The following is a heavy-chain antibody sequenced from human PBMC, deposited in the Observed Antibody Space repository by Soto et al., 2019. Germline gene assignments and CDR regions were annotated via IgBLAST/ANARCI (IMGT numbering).Heavy chain of an antibody. CDR1: GGSISSGGYS. CDR2: IYHSGST. D-gene: IGHD2-2*01. J-gene: IGHJ5*02. CDR3: ARVPDR. V-gene: IGHV4-30-2*01. Sequence: HLQLQESGSGLVKPSQTLSLTCAVSGGSISSGGYSWSWIRQPPGKGLEWIGYIYHSGSTYYNPSLKSRGTISVDRSKNQFSLKLSSVTAADTAVYYCARVPDRWGQGTLVTVSS.